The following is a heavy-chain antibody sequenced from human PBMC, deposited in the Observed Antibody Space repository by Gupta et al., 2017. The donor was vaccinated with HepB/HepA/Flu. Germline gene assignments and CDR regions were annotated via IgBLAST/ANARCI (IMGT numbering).Heavy chain of an antibody. D-gene: IGHD6-6*01. V-gene: IGHV2-5*01. Sequence: QITLKESGPTLVKPTQTLTLTCTFSGFSLSTSGVGVGWIRQPPGKALEWLALIYWNDDKRYSPSLKSRLTITKDTSKNQGVLTMTNMDPVDTATYYCAHSGTRRAARPDWFDPGGQGTLVTVSS. CDR2: IYWNDDK. J-gene: IGHJ5*02. CDR3: AHSGTRRAARPDWFDP. CDR1: GFSLSTSGVG.